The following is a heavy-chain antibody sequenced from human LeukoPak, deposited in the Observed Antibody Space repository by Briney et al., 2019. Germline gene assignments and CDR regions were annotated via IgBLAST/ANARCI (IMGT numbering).Heavy chain of an antibody. CDR3: ARAGIAVAGHFPL. CDR2: IYYSGST. D-gene: IGHD6-19*01. V-gene: IGHV4-59*01. Sequence: SETLSLTCTVSGGSISSYYWSWIRQPPGKGLEWIGYIYYSGSTNYNPSLKSRVTISVDTSKNQFSLKLSSVTAADTAVYYCARAGIAVAGHFPLWGQGTMVTVSS. J-gene: IGHJ3*01. CDR1: GGSISSYY.